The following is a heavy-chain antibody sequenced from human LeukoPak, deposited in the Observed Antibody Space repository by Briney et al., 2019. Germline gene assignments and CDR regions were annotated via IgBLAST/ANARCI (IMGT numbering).Heavy chain of an antibody. D-gene: IGHD3-22*01. V-gene: IGHV4-59*08. J-gene: IGHJ4*02. Sequence: SETLSLTCTVSGGSISSYYWSWIRQPPGKGLEGLGYIFYSGSTNYNPSLKSRVTISVDTSKNQFSLKLSSVTAADTAVYYCARHGGQSSGYYYWGQGNLVTVSS. CDR3: ARHGGQSSGYYY. CDR1: GGSISSYY. CDR2: IFYSGST.